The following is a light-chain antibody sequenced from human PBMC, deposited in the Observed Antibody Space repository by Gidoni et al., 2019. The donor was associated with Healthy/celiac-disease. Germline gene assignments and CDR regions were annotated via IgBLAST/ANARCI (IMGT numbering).Light chain of an antibody. CDR1: SSYVGSYNL. J-gene: IGLJ3*02. CDR3: CSYAGSSTWV. CDR2: EGS. Sequence: QSALTPPASVSGSPAQSITISCTGTSSYVGSYNLVSWYQQHPGQAPKLMIYEGSKRPSGVSNRFSGSKSGNTASLTISGLQAEDEADYYCCSYAGSSTWVFGGGTKLTVL. V-gene: IGLV2-23*01.